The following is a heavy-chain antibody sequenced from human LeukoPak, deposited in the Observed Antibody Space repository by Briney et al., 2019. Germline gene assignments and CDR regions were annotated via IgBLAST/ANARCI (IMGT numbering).Heavy chain of an antibody. V-gene: IGHV3-7*01. Sequence: SGGSLRLSCAASGFTFSSFWMSWVRQAPGKGLEWVANIKQDGSEEYYVDSVKGRFTISRDNAKNSMYLQMNSLIAQDTAVYYCAREADYVFWSGYGSYNYYYYMDVWGKGTTVTVSS. D-gene: IGHD3-3*01. J-gene: IGHJ6*03. CDR1: GFTFSSFW. CDR2: IKQDGSEE. CDR3: AREADYVFWSGYGSYNYYYYMDV.